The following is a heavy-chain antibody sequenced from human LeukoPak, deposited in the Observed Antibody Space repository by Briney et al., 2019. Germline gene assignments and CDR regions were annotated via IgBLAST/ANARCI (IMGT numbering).Heavy chain of an antibody. Sequence: AASVKVSCKASGYTFTGYYMHWVRQAPGQGLEWMGWINPNSGGTNYAQKFQGRVTMTRDTSISTVYMELSRLRSDDTAVYYCARDGWYISYMDVWGKGTTVTVSS. CDR1: GYTFTGYY. J-gene: IGHJ6*03. CDR2: INPNSGGT. V-gene: IGHV1-2*02. D-gene: IGHD6-19*01. CDR3: ARDGWYISYMDV.